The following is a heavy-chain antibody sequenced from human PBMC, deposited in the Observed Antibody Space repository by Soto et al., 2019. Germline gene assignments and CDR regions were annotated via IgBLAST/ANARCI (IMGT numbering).Heavy chain of an antibody. Sequence: SETLSLTCTVSGASMNSGHWCWIWHPAGKGQEWIGHIHSSESTNYNHSLKSRVTMSVDTSKNQFSLRLMSLTAADTAVYYCARDQGVAAAGITWFDPWGQGSLVTVSS. J-gene: IGHJ5*02. CDR3: ARDQGVAAAGITWFDP. V-gene: IGHV4-4*07. D-gene: IGHD6-13*01. CDR2: IHSSEST. CDR1: GASMNSGH.